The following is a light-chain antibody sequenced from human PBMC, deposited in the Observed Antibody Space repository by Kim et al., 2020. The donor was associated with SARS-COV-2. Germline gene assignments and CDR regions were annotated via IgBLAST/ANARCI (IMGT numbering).Light chain of an antibody. J-gene: IGLJ2*01. V-gene: IGLV1-44*01. CDR3: AAWDDSLNGQGV. Sequence: SELTQPPSASGTPGQRVTISCSGSSSNIGSNTVNWYQQLPGTAPKLLIYSNNQRPSGVPDRFSGSKSGTSASLAISGLQSEDEADYYCAAWDDSLNGQGVFGGGTQLTVL. CDR1: SSNIGSNT. CDR2: SNN.